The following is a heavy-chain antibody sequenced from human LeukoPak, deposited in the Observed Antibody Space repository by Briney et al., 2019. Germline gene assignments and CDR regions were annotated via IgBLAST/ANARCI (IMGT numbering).Heavy chain of an antibody. J-gene: IGHJ4*02. CDR1: GGSISSSGYY. D-gene: IGHD3-10*01. Sequence: PSETLSLTCTVSGGSISSSGYYWGWIRQPPGKGLEWIGSIYYSGTTYYNPSLKSRVTISVDTSKNQFSLKLSSVTAADTAVYYCARPFGSGTYYSPFDYWGQGTLVTVSS. V-gene: IGHV4-39*01. CDR2: IYYSGTT. CDR3: ARPFGSGTYYSPFDY.